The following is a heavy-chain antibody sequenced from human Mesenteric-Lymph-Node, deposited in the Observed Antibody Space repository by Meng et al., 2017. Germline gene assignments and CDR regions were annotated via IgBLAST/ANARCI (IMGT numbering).Heavy chain of an antibody. J-gene: IGHJ1*01. CDR1: GYTFMSYS. V-gene: IGHV7-4-1*02. CDR3: ARVKVSGEAYFHH. Sequence: ASVKVSCKASGYTFMSYSMNWVRQAPGQGLEWMGWIDTKTGNPTFAQGFTGRFVFSVDTSVSTTYLQISSLKADDTAVYYCARVKVSGEAYFHHWGQGTLVTVSS. CDR2: IDTKTGNP.